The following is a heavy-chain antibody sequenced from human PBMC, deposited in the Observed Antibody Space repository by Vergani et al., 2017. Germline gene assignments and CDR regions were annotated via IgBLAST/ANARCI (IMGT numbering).Heavy chain of an antibody. CDR2: ISYDGSNK. J-gene: IGHJ4*02. CDR3: AKGNIRDGYNFRDFYFDY. Sequence: QVQLVESGGGVVQPGRSLRLSCAASGFTFSSYGMHWVRQAPGKGLEWVAVISYDGSNKYYADSVKGRFTISRDNSKNTLYLQMNSLRAEDTAVYYCAKGNIRDGYNFRDFYFDYWGQGTLVTVSS. CDR1: GFTFSSYG. D-gene: IGHD5-24*01. V-gene: IGHV3-30*18.